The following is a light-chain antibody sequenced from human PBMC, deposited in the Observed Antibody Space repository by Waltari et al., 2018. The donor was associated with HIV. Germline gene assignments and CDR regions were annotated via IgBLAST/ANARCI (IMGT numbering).Light chain of an antibody. Sequence: QSALTQPASVSGSPRPSITLPLHGTCSYVGNYNLVSWYQQHPGKAPKRMIYEGSKRPSGVSNRFSGSKSGNTASLTISGLQAEDEADYYCCSYAGSSTYVVFGGGTKLTVL. J-gene: IGLJ2*01. CDR3: CSYAGSSTYVV. CDR2: EGS. CDR1: CSYVGNYNL. V-gene: IGLV2-23*01.